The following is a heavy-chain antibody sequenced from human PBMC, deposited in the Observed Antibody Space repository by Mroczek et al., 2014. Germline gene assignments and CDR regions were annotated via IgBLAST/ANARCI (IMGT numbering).Heavy chain of an antibody. CDR1: GGSISSSSYY. CDR3: AVPGGVVVPAASTAYYYYMDV. J-gene: IGHJ6*03. V-gene: IGHV4-39*01. D-gene: IGHD2-2*01. Sequence: KESGPGLVKPSETLSLTCTVSGGSISSSSYYWGWIRQPPGKGLEWIGSIYYSGSTYYNPSLKSRVTISVDTSKNQFSLKLSSVTAADTAVYYCAVPGGVVVPAASTAYYYYMDVVGTKGPRSPSP. CDR2: IYYSGST.